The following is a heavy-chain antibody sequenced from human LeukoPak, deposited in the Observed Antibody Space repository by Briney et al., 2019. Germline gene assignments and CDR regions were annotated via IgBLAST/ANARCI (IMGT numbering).Heavy chain of an antibody. D-gene: IGHD3-22*01. V-gene: IGHV4-4*07. Sequence: SETLSLTCTVSGGSISSFYWSWIRQPAGKGLEWIGRIYTSGSTTYNPSLKSRVTISGDTSENQFSLRLSSVTAADTAVYYCARASYSYDISGWVPFDYWGQGTLVTVSS. CDR3: ARASYSYDISGWVPFDY. CDR1: GGSISSFY. J-gene: IGHJ4*02. CDR2: IYTSGST.